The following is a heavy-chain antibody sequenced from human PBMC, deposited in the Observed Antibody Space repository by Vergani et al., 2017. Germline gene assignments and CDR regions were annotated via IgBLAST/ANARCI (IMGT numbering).Heavy chain of an antibody. CDR1: GFTFSSYS. D-gene: IGHD3-16*01. CDR3: ARAVTGY. Sequence: EVQLLESGGGLVQPGGSLRLSCAASGFTFSSYSMNWVRQAPGKGLEWVSYISSSSSTIYYADSVKGRFTISRDNAKNSLYLQMNSLRAEDTAVYYCARAVTGYWGQGTLVTVSS. CDR2: ISSSSSTI. J-gene: IGHJ4*02. V-gene: IGHV3-48*01.